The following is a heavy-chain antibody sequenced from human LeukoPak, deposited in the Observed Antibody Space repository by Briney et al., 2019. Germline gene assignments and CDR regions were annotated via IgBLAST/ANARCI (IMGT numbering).Heavy chain of an antibody. CDR1: GFTFSSYE. J-gene: IGHJ4*02. V-gene: IGHV3-48*03. D-gene: IGHD3-10*01. CDR2: ISSSGSTI. CDR3: ARYTMVRGLFDY. Sequence: GGSLRLSCAASGFTFSSYEMNCVRQAPGKGLEWVSYISSSGSTIYYADSVKGRFTISRDNAKNSLYLQMNSLSAADTAVYYCARYTMVRGLFDYWGQGTLVTVSS.